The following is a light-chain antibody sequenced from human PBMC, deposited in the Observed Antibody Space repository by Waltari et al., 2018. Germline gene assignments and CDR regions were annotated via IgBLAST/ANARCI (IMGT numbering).Light chain of an antibody. J-gene: IGKJ1*01. CDR3: QDYNSYT. CDR2: KAS. CDR1: QSISWW. V-gene: IGKV1-5*03. Sequence: DIQMTQSPSTLSASVGDRVTITCRASQSISWWLAWFQQKPGKAPKLLIYKASSLQSGVPSRFSGSGFGTEFTLTISSLHADDFATYYCQDYNSYTFGQGTKVEVK.